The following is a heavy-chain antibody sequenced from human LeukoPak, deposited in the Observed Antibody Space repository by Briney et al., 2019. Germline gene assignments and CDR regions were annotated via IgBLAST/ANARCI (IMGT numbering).Heavy chain of an antibody. V-gene: IGHV4-59*01. CDR1: GGSISGYY. CDR2: IYYSGST. CDR3: ARDRRMDV. J-gene: IGHJ6*02. Sequence: SETLSLTCTVSGGSISGYYWSWIRQPPGKGLEWIGYIYYSGSTHYNPSLKSRVTISVDTSKNQFSLKLSSVTAADTAVYYCARDRRMDVWGQGTTVTVSS.